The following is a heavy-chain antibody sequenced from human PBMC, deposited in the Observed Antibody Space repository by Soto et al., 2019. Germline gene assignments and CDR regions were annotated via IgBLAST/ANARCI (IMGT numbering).Heavy chain of an antibody. CDR2: INAGNGNT. Sequence: GASVMVSCKASGYTFTSYAMHWVRQAPGQRLEWMGWINAGNGNTKYSQEFQGRVTITRDTSASTAYMELNSLRSEDTAVYYCARSSSYYFIDDYWGQGTLVTVSS. V-gene: IGHV1-3*01. CDR1: GYTFTSYA. CDR3: ARSSSYYFIDDY. D-gene: IGHD3-22*01. J-gene: IGHJ4*02.